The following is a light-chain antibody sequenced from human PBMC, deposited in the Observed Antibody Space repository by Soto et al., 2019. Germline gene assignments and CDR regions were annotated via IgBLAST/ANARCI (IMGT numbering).Light chain of an antibody. CDR2: IDH. CDR1: SSNIEGNT. J-gene: IGLJ7*01. CDR3: ATWDDDLNAAV. V-gene: IGLV1-44*01. Sequence: QPVLTQPPSLSGTPGQSVTISCSGSSSNIEGNTVHWYQHLPGTAPKLLIYIDHNRPSGIPDRFSGSKSGTSASLAISGLQSEDEADYSCATWDDDLNAAVFGGGTQLTVL.